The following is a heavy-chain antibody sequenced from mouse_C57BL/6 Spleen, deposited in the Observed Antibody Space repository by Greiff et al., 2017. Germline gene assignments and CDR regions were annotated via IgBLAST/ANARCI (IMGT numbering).Heavy chain of an antibody. D-gene: IGHD1-1*01. Sequence: EVQLVESGPGLVNPSQSLSLTCSVTGYSITSGYYWNWVRQFPGNKLEWMGSISYDGSNNYHPSLKNRISITRDTSKNQFFLKLNSVTTEDTATSYCARDSTVDYFDYWGQGTTLTVSS. V-gene: IGHV3-6*01. CDR3: ARDSTVDYFDY. CDR1: GYSITSGYY. J-gene: IGHJ2*01. CDR2: ISYDGSN.